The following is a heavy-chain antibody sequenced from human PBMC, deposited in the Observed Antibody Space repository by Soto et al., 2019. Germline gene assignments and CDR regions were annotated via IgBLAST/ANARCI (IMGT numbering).Heavy chain of an antibody. Sequence: PGGSLRLSCAASGFTFSSYAMSWVRQAPGKGLEWVSTISGSGDNTYYADSVKGRFTISRDNSKNTLFLQMNSLRAEDTAVYYCAKDGYGSGTFYYFDYWGQGTQVTVSS. J-gene: IGHJ4*02. V-gene: IGHV3-23*01. CDR3: AKDGYGSGTFYYFDY. CDR1: GFTFSSYA. D-gene: IGHD3-10*01. CDR2: ISGSGDNT.